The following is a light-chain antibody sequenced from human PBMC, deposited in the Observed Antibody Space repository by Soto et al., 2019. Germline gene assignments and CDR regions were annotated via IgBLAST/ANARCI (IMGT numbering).Light chain of an antibody. CDR3: QQYNNWPPDRT. CDR1: QSVGSN. CDR2: GAS. J-gene: IGKJ1*01. V-gene: IGKV3-15*01. Sequence: EIVMTQSPATLSVSPGERATLSCRASQSVGSNLAWYQQKPGQAPRLLIYGASTRATGIPARFSGSGSGTEFTLPFSSLQSEAFAIYFCQQYNNWPPDRTFGQGTKVEIK.